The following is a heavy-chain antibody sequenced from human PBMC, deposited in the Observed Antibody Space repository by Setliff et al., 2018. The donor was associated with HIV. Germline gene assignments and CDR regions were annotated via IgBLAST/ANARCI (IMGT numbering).Heavy chain of an antibody. CDR1: GDSISRSSYY. D-gene: IGHD2-15*01. V-gene: IGHV4-39*01. Sequence: LSLTCTVSGDSISRSSYYWGWIRQPPGKGLEWIGNTYYIGITNYYPSLESRVTISVDTSKNQFSLKVNSVTAADTAVYYCARHSAVNITPDGLGYYSIDVWGKGTSVTVSS. CDR2: TYYIGIT. CDR3: ARHSAVNITPDGLGYYSIDV. J-gene: IGHJ6*03.